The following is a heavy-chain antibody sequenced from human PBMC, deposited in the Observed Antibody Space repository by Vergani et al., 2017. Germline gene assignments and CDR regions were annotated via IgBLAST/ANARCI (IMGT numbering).Heavy chain of an antibody. V-gene: IGHV4-38-2*02. CDR3: ARQFWVSQGVGAFET. J-gene: IGHJ3*02. CDR2: VFHSGSA. D-gene: IGHD3-16*01. Sequence: QVQLQESGPGLVKPSETLSLTCSVSGDPISRGYYWGWIRQPPGKGLEWIATVFHSGSAYYNPSLRRRVTISVETSKNQFSLRLTTLTAADTAVYYCARQFWVSQGVGAFETWGRGTEVSVSS. CDR1: GDPISRGYY.